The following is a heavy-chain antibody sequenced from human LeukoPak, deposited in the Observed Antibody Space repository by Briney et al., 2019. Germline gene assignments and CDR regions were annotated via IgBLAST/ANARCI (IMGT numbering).Heavy chain of an antibody. D-gene: IGHD2-2*01. CDR2: IYYSGST. CDR3: ARDQIVVVPAASYYYYYGMDV. CDR1: GGSISSYY. Sequence: PSETLSLTCTVSGGSISSYYWSWIRQPPGKGLEWIGDIYYSGSTNYNPSLKSRVTISVDTSKTQFSLKLSSVTAADTAVYYCARDQIVVVPAASYYYYYGMDVWGQGTTVTVSS. V-gene: IGHV4-59*01. J-gene: IGHJ6*02.